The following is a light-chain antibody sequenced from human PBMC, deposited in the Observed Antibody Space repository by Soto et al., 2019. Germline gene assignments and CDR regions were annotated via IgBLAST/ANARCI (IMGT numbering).Light chain of an antibody. V-gene: IGLV2-14*03. Sequence: QSVLTQPASVSGSPGQSITISCAGTSSDVGAHNYVSWYQHHPGKAPKLMIYDVNNRPSGDSNRFSGSKSGNTASLTISGLQAEDEADYYCSSWTSSATYVFGSGTKVTVL. CDR3: SSWTSSATYV. J-gene: IGLJ1*01. CDR2: DVN. CDR1: SSDVGAHNY.